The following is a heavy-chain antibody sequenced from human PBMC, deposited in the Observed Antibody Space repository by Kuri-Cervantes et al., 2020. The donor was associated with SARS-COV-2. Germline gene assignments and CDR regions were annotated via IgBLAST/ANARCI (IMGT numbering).Heavy chain of an antibody. CDR2: IYPGDSDT. J-gene: IGHJ6*03. CDR1: GYSFSNFW. D-gene: IGHD3-16*01. V-gene: IGHV5-51*01. Sequence: GGSLRLSCKGSGYSFSNFWIAWVRQMPGKGLEWMGIIYPGDSDTRYSPSFQGQVTISADKSISTAYLQWASLKASDTAMYYCARGAANYYMDVWGTGTTVTVSS. CDR3: ARGAANYYMDV.